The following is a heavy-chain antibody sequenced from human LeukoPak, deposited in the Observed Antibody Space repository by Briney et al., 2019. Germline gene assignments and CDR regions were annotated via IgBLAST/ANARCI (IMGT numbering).Heavy chain of an antibody. CDR1: GFTFTNYW. CDR2: IKSDGITT. Sequence: GGSLRLSCAASGFTFTNYWIHWVRQAPGKGLMWVSRIKSDGITTNYADSVKGRFTISRDNAKNTVYLQMNSLRAEDAAVYFCARGMFHGYCTDYWGQGTWVPVSS. J-gene: IGHJ4*02. CDR3: ARGMFHGYCTDY. V-gene: IGHV3-74*01. D-gene: IGHD3-3*01.